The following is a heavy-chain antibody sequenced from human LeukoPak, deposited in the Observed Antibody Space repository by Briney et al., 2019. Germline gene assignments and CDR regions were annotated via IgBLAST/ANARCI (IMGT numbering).Heavy chain of an antibody. CDR2: ISLSGLT. V-gene: IGHV4-4*02. D-gene: IGHD1-26*01. Sequence: NTSETLSPTCGVSGGSISSTNWWSWVRQPPGQGLEWIGEISLSGLTNYNPSLKSRVTMSLDKSKNHLSLNLTSVTAADTAVYYCSRESGAFSPFGYWGQGTLVTISS. CDR1: GGSISSTNW. CDR3: SRESGAFSPFGY. J-gene: IGHJ4*02.